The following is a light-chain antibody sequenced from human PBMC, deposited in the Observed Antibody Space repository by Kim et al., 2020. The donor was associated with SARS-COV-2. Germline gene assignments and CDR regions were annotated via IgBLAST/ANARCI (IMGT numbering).Light chain of an antibody. Sequence: SYELTQPPSVSVSPGQTASITCSGDKLGDKYACWYQQKPGQSPVLVIYQDSKRPSGIPERFSGSNSGNTATLTISGTQAMDEADYCCQAWDSSTAVFGGGTQLTVL. V-gene: IGLV3-1*01. CDR1: KLGDKY. CDR3: QAWDSSTAV. CDR2: QDS. J-gene: IGLJ3*02.